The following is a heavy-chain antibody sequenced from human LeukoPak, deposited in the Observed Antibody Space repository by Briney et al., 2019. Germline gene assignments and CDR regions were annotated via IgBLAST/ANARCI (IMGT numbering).Heavy chain of an antibody. J-gene: IGHJ6*03. CDR1: GGSISSSSYY. CDR2: IYYSGST. Sequence: SETLSLTCTVSGGSISSSSYYWGWIRQPPGKGLEWIGSIYYSGSTYYNPSLKSRVTISVDTSKNQFSLKLSSVTAADTAVYYCARHKNVVTTVTLISYYYYYYMDVWGKGTTVTVSS. V-gene: IGHV4-39*01. CDR3: ARHKNVVTTVTLISYYYYYYMDV. D-gene: IGHD4-11*01.